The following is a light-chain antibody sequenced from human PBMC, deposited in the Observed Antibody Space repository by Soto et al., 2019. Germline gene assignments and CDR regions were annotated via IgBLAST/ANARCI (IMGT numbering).Light chain of an antibody. CDR1: QSISTY. CDR3: QQTYSTSRT. V-gene: IGKV1-39*01. CDR2: AAF. Sequence: DFQMTQSPSSLSASVGDRVTIACRASQSISTYLHWYQQKPGKAPKLLIYAAFNLQTGVPSRFSGSRSGTDFTLTISSLQPEDFATYYCQQTYSTSRTFGGGTKVEIK. J-gene: IGKJ4*01.